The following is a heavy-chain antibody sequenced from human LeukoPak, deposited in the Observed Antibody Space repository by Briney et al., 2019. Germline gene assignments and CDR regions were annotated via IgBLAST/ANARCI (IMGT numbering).Heavy chain of an antibody. CDR1: GGSISSSSYY. V-gene: IGHV4-39*01. J-gene: IGHJ4*02. D-gene: IGHD3-10*01. CDR2: IYYSGST. CDR3: ARARLLWFGRSVTFDY. Sequence: PSETLSLTCTVSGGSISSSSYYWGWIRQPPGKGLEWIGSIYYSGSTYYNPSLKSRVTISVDTSKNQFSLKLSSVTAADTAVYYCARARLLWFGRSVTFDYWGQGTLVTVSS.